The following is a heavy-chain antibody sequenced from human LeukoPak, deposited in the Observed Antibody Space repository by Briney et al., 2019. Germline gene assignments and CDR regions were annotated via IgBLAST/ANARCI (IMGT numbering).Heavy chain of an antibody. J-gene: IGHJ4*02. V-gene: IGHV4-38-2*02. CDR3: ARGGGDILTGYYSNYFDY. CDR2: IYHSGST. CDR1: GYSISSGYY. Sequence: SETLSLTCTVSGYSISSGYYWGWIRQPPGKGLEWIGSIYHSGSTYYNPSLKSRVTISVDTSKNQFSLKLSSVTAADTAVHYCARGGGDILTGYYSNYFDYWGQGTLVTVSS. D-gene: IGHD3-9*01.